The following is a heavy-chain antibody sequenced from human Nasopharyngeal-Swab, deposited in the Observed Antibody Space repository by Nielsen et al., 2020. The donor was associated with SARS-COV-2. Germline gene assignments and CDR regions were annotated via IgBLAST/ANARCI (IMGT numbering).Heavy chain of an antibody. D-gene: IGHD2-15*01. V-gene: IGHV4-34*01. J-gene: IGHJ5*02. Sequence: RQAPGKGLEWIGEINHSGSTNYNPSLKSRVTISVDTSKNQFSLKLSSVTAADTAVYYCARGFRTPIVVVVAACCPAHGEHWFDPWGQGTLVTVSS. CDR3: ARGFRTPIVVVVAACCPAHGEHWFDP. CDR2: INHSGST.